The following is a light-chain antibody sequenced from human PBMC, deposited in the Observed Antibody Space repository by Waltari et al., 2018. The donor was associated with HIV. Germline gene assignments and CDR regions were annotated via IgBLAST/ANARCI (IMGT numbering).Light chain of an antibody. CDR3: QQYYSTPLT. J-gene: IGKJ1*01. CDR2: WAS. CDR1: QTVLYSSNNKNY. Sequence: DIVMTQSPDSLAVSLGERATIDCKSSQTVLYSSNNKNYLAWYQQKPGQPPKLLIYWASTRESGVPDRFNGSGSETDFTLTISSLQAEDVAVYYCQQYYSTPLTFGQGTKVEI. V-gene: IGKV4-1*01.